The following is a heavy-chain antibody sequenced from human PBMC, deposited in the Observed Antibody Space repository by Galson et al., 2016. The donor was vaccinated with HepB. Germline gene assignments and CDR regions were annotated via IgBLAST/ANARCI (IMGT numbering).Heavy chain of an antibody. D-gene: IGHD3-16*02. CDR2: IYSGGSP. V-gene: IGHV3-53*01. CDR1: GFAVRSNS. J-gene: IGHJ4*02. CDR3: ARVQTFYDYTWGTSRPRYFDY. Sequence: SLRLSCAVSGFAVRSNSMAWVRQAPGKGLEWLSLIYSGGSPSYADSVRGRLPISRDISKNTLFLEMLNLRAEDTAVYYCARVQTFYDYTWGTSRPRYFDYWGQGTLVTVSS.